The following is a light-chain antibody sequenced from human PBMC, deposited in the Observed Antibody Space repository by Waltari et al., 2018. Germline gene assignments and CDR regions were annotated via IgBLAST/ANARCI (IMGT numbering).Light chain of an antibody. CDR3: SSYAGNYIYV. Sequence: QSALTQPPSASGSPGQSVPISCTGTSGYIGTYAHVSWYQQHPGKAPKVIVYAVTKRPSGVPDRFSGSKSGDTAFLTVSGLQAEDEADYYCSSYAGNYIYVFGTGTEVTVL. CDR1: SGYIGTYAH. V-gene: IGLV2-8*01. J-gene: IGLJ1*01. CDR2: AVT.